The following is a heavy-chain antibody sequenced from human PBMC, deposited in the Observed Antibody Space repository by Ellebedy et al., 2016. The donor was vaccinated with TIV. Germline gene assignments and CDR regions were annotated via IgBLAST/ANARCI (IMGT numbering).Heavy chain of an antibody. CDR1: GFTFSNFW. D-gene: IGHD1-26*01. CDR2: INDDGSST. J-gene: IGHJ4*02. V-gene: IGHV3-74*01. CDR3: GRGGTYAVY. Sequence: PGGSLRLSCAASGFTFSNFWMHWVRQVTGNGLVWVSRINDDGSSTSYADSVKGRFTISRDNANNTLYLQMNSLRAEDTAVYYCGRGGTYAVYWGQGTLATVPS.